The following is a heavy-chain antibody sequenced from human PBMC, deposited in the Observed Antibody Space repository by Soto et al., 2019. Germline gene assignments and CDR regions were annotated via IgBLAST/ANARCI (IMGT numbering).Heavy chain of an antibody. V-gene: IGHV4-39*01. D-gene: IGHD3-22*01. CDR3: ARNYYDGRGHFY. J-gene: IGHJ4*02. Sequence: QLQLQESGPGLVKPSETLSLTCTVSGGSISSSSSYWIWIRQPPGKGLEWIGSGYNSGSTHSNPSLKSRVTISVDTSKNQVSLKLSSVTAADTAVYYCARNYYDGRGHFYWGQGTLVTVSS. CDR2: GYNSGST. CDR1: GGSISSSSSY.